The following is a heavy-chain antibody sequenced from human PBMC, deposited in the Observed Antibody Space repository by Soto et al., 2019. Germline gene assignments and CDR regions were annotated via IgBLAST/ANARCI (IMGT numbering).Heavy chain of an antibody. CDR2: IYPGDSDT. J-gene: IGHJ6*02. CDR3: ARVGVATSGNYYNYGMDV. D-gene: IGHD5-12*01. V-gene: IGHV5-51*01. CDR1: GYSFTNYW. Sequence: PGESLKISCKGSGYSFTNYWIGWVRQMPGKGLEWMGIIYPGDSDTRYSPSFQGQVTISADKSISTAYLQWSSLKAWDTAMYYCARVGVATSGNYYNYGMDVWRQGTTVTVSS.